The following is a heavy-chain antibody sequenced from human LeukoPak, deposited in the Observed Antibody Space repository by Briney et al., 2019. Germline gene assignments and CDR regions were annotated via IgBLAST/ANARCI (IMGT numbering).Heavy chain of an antibody. CDR2: IYYSGST. CDR3: ARLSPHNYFDY. Sequence: SETLSLTCTVSGGSISSYYWSWIRQPPGKGLGWIGYIYYSGSTNYNPSLKSRVTISVDTSKNQFSLKLSSVTAADTAVYYCARLSPHNYFDYWGQGTLVTVSS. V-gene: IGHV4-59*08. J-gene: IGHJ4*02. CDR1: GGSISSYY.